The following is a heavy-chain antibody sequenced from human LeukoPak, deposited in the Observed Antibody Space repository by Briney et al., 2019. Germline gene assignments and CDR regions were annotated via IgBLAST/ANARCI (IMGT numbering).Heavy chain of an antibody. V-gene: IGHV3-21*01. D-gene: IGHD3-10*01. CDR2: ISSSSNYI. CDR3: ASQASGSYDY. Sequence: GGSLRLSCAASGFTFSSYGMNWVRQAPGKGLEWVSSISSSSNYIYYTDSVKGRFTIFRDNAKNSLYLQMNSLRAEDTAVYYCASQASGSYDYWGQGTLVTVSS. J-gene: IGHJ4*02. CDR1: GFTFSSYG.